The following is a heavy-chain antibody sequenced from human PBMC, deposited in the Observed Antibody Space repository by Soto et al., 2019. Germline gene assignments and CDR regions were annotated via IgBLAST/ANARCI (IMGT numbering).Heavy chain of an antibody. CDR1: GFTFSIHE. V-gene: IGHV3-48*03. Sequence: GGSLRLSWAASGFTFSIHEMNWVRQAPGKGLEWVSYISSIGVATYYADSVKGRFTISRDNAKNSLYLQMNSLRAEDTAVYYCAREGRVGGIDYWGQGTQVTVS. CDR3: AREGRVGGIDY. J-gene: IGHJ4*02. D-gene: IGHD6-19*01. CDR2: ISSIGVAT.